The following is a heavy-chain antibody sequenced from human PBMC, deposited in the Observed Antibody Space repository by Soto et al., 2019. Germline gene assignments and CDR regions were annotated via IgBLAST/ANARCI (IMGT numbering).Heavy chain of an antibody. Sequence: EVQLLESEGGLVQPGKSLSLSCAASGFIFSDYAMSWVRQAPGTGLEWVSALSGSGSSTYYADSVQGRFTISRDNLKNTVSLQMDNLTVEDTAVYYCANGGVTLSYYYAMAVWGQGTTGNVS. V-gene: IGHV3-23*01. J-gene: IGHJ6*02. CDR2: LSGSGSST. CDR3: ANGGVTLSYYYAMAV. CDR1: GFIFSDYA.